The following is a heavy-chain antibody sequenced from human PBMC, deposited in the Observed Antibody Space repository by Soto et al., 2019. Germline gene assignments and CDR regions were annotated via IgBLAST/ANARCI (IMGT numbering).Heavy chain of an antibody. V-gene: IGHV4-39*02. Sequence: SETLSLTCTVSGSSINSSGYYWGWIRQPPGKGLEWTGSMFYGVSTYYNPSLKSRVTVSVDTSKNQFSLNLRSVTAADTAVYYCARDMHAGFTHYFDPWGQGTLVTVSS. CDR3: ARDMHAGFTHYFDP. J-gene: IGHJ5*02. CDR1: GSSINSSGYY. CDR2: MFYGVST. D-gene: IGHD1-26*01.